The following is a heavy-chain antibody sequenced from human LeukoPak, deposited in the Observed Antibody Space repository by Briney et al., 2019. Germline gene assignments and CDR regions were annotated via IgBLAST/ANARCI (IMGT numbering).Heavy chain of an antibody. V-gene: IGHV4-39*01. J-gene: IGHJ3*02. Sequence: SETLSLTCTVSGGSISSSSYYWGWIRQPPGKGLEWIGSIYYSGCTYYNPSLKSRVTISVDTSKNQLSLKLSSVTAADTAVYYCARQGYYDILTGYFDAFDIWGQGTMVTVSS. CDR2: IYYSGCT. CDR3: ARQGYYDILTGYFDAFDI. D-gene: IGHD3-9*01. CDR1: GGSISSSSYY.